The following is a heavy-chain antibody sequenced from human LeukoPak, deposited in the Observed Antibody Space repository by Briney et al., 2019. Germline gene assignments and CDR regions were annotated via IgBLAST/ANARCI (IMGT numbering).Heavy chain of an antibody. CDR3: AKEVTMIVATTGTGRTAGPPPHSGFDP. J-gene: IGHJ5*02. CDR2: ISYDGSNK. CDR1: GFTFSSYG. V-gene: IGHV3-30*18. Sequence: PGRSLRLSCAASGFTFSSYGMHWVRQAPGKGLEWVAVISYDGSNKYYADSVKGRFTISRDNSKNTLYLQMNSLRAEDTAVYYCAKEVTMIVATTGTGRTAGPPPHSGFDPWGQGTLVTVSS. D-gene: IGHD3-22*01.